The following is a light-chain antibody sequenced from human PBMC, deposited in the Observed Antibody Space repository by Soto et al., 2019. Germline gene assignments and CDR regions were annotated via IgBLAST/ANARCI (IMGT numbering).Light chain of an antibody. CDR2: DVS. CDR1: SSDVGGYNY. J-gene: IGLJ1*01. V-gene: IGLV2-11*01. CDR3: CSYAGSYTYA. Sequence: QSALTQPRAVSGSPGQSVTISCTGTSSDVGGYNYVSWYQQRPGKAPKLMIYDVSQRPSGVPDRFSGSKSGNTASLTISWLQSEDEADYYCCSYAGSYTYAFGTGTKVTVL.